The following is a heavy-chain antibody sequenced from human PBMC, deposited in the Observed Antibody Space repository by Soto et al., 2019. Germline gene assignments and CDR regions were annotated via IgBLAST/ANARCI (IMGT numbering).Heavy chain of an antibody. CDR1: GGSISSSNW. CDR2: IYHSGST. D-gene: IGHD2-15*01. V-gene: IGHV4-4*02. CDR3: ARDGSYYLDY. Sequence: PSETLSLTCAVSGGSISSSNWWSWVRQPPGKGLEWIGEIYHSGSTNYNPSLKSPVTRSVYTYNNLSSLKLSYVTPSDICVYDCARDGSYYLDYLGQGTLDAVST. J-gene: IGHJ4*02.